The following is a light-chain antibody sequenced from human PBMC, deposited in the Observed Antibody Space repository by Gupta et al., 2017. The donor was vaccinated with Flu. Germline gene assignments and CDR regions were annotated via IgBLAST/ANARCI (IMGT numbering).Light chain of an antibody. CDR2: QVS. CDR1: EGLVYSDGNTY. V-gene: IGKV2-30*01. CDR3: MQGSHWPWA. J-gene: IGKJ1*01. Sequence: DVVMTQSPLSLPVTLGQPASISCRSSEGLVYSDGNTYLHWFQQRPGQAPRRLIYQVSYRDSGVPDRFSGSGSGTDFTLKFSSVEAEDVGIYFCMQGSHWPWAFGQGTTVEIK.